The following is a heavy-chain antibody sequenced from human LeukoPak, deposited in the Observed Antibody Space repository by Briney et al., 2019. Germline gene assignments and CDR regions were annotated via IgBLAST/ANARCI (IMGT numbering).Heavy chain of an antibody. CDR1: GGSISSSNYY. D-gene: IGHD5-24*01. CDR2: IYYSGST. Sequence: ALETLSLTCTVSGGSISSSNYYWGWIRQPPGKGLEWIGSIYYSGSTYYNPSLKSRVTISVDTSKNQFSLKLSSVTAADTAVYYCAREDGYNSPYYFDYWGQGTLVTVSS. CDR3: AREDGYNSPYYFDY. J-gene: IGHJ4*02. V-gene: IGHV4-39*01.